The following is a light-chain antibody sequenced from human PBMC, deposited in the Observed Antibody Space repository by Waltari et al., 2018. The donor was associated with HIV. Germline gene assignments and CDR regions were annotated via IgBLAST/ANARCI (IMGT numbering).Light chain of an antibody. V-gene: IGLV3-25*03. CDR3: QSADSSGTWV. CDR1: ALPKQY. J-gene: IGLJ3*02. CDR2: KDT. Sequence: SYELTQPPSVSVSPGQTARITCPGDALPKQYAYWYHQKPGQAPVLGIYKDTERPSGIPERFSGSSSGTTVTLTISGVQAEDEADYYCQSADSSGTWVFGGGTKLTVL.